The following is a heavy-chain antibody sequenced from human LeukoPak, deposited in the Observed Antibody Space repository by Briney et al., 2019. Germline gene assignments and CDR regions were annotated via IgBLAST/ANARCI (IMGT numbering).Heavy chain of an antibody. D-gene: IGHD3-10*01. CDR3: ARHGNNYYGSGSLLDY. V-gene: IGHV5-51*01. CDR1: GYSFSDHW. J-gene: IGHJ4*02. Sequence: GESLKISCKGSGYSFSDHWIGWVRQMPGKGLEWMGIIYPGDSDTRYSPSFQGQVTISADKSISTSYLQWSSLKASDTAMYYCARHGNNYYGSGSLLDYWGQGTLVTVSS. CDR2: IYPGDSDT.